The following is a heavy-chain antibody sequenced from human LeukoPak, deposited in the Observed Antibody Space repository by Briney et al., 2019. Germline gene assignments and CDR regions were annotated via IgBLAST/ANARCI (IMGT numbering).Heavy chain of an antibody. CDR3: ARDPRRRDGYNYDA. J-gene: IGHJ5*02. Sequence: SETLSLTCTVSGGSISSYYWSWIRQPPGKGLEWIGYIYYSGSTNYNPSLKSRVTISADTSKKQFSLRLSSVTAADTAVYFCARDPRRRDGYNYDAWGQGTLVTVSS. D-gene: IGHD5-24*01. CDR1: GGSISSYY. CDR2: IYYSGST. V-gene: IGHV4-59*01.